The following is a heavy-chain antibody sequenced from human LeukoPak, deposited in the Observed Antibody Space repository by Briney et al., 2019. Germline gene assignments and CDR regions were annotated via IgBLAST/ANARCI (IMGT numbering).Heavy chain of an antibody. D-gene: IGHD1-26*01. CDR2: ISTRGSTI. J-gene: IGHJ4*02. CDR1: GFTFSDYY. CDR3: ARGLGGSYYGFDY. Sequence: GGSLRLSCVASGFTFSDYYMSWIRQAPGKGLEWLSYISTRGSTIYYADSVKGRFTISRDNAKNSLYLQMNSLRAGDTAVYYCARGLGGSYYGFDYWGQGTLVTVSS. V-gene: IGHV3-11*01.